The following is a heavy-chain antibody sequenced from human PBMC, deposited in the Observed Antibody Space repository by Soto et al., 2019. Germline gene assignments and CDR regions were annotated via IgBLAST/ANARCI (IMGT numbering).Heavy chain of an antibody. Sequence: SKPLSLTCAISAGSVSNDSEAWIWIRRSPSRGLEWMGRTYSRATGYSDYAPSADGRIIIKPDTSTNHFSLQLNSVTPEDTADYYCETDSHYTPLLAGFYPWGQGTRVTVSS. D-gene: IGHD2-15*01. J-gene: IGHJ5*02. CDR2: TYSRATGYS. CDR1: AGSVSNDSEA. V-gene: IGHV6-1*01. CDR3: ETDSHYTPLLAGFYP.